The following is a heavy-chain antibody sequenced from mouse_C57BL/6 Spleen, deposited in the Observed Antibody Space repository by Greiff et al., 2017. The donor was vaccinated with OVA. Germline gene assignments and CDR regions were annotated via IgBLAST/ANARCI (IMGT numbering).Heavy chain of an antibody. CDR1: GYTFTSYW. J-gene: IGHJ3*01. CDR3: ARESYDGRAWFAY. CDR2: INPSNGGT. D-gene: IGHD2-3*01. Sequence: QVQLKQPGPELVKPGASVKLSCKASGYTFTSYWMHWVKQRPGQGLEWIGNINPSNGGTNYNEKFKSKATLTVDKSSSTAYMQLSSLTSEDSAVYYCARESYDGRAWFAYWGQGTLVTVSA. V-gene: IGHV1-53*01.